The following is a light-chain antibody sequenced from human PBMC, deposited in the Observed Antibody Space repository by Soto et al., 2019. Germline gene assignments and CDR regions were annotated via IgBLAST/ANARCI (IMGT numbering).Light chain of an antibody. J-gene: IGKJ4*01. V-gene: IGKV3-20*01. CDR2: GAS. CDR3: RQYGRSLGFA. CDR1: QTVSSNF. Sequence: IVLTQSPGTLSLSPGERVTLSCRASQTVSSNFLAWYQEKPGQGPRLLIYGASTRATGIPDRFSGSGSGTDFTLTISRLDPEDFAVYYCRQYGRSLGFAVGGGTKVDNK.